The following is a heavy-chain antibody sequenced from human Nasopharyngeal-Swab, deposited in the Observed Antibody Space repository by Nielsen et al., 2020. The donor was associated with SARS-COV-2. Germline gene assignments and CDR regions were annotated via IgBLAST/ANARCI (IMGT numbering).Heavy chain of an antibody. CDR2: ITSDSSVI. D-gene: IGHD6-13*01. CDR1: GLTFSIYT. CDR3: AHLAAAGTSWFDP. V-gene: IGHV3-48*02. J-gene: IGHJ5*02. Sequence: GESLKISCAAPGLTFSIYTMNWVRQAPGKGLEWVSYITSDSSVIYYSDSVKGRFTVSRDNAKNSLYLQMNSLRDEDTAVYYCAHLAAAGTSWFDPWGQGTLVTVSS.